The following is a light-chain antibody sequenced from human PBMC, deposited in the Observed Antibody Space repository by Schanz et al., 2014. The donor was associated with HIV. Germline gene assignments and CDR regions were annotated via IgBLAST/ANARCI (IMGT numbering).Light chain of an antibody. CDR1: SPNIGSNI. J-gene: IGLJ2*01. V-gene: IGLV1-44*01. Sequence: QSVLTQPPSASGTTGRRVTIFCSGSSPNIGSNIVNWYRHLPGAAPKLLIHSYDQRPSGVPYRFSGSKSGTSASLAISGLQSADEAEYYCAAWDDSLNGVVLGGGTKLTVL. CDR2: SYD. CDR3: AAWDDSLNGVV.